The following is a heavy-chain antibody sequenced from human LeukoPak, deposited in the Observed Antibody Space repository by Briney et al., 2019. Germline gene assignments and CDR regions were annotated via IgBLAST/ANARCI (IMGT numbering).Heavy chain of an antibody. V-gene: IGHV4-61*02. J-gene: IGHJ6*03. CDR1: GGSVRRGNYY. Sequence: PSQTLSLTCTVSGGSVRRGNYYWTWVRQPAGSGLEWIGRIYTSGTTDYNPSLRTRVTISVDASRNQFSLNLSSVTAADTAVYYCARWSGSVTARNYYYYMDVWGEGTTVTVSS. CDR2: IYTSGTT. D-gene: IGHD6-6*01. CDR3: ARWSGSVTARNYYYYMDV.